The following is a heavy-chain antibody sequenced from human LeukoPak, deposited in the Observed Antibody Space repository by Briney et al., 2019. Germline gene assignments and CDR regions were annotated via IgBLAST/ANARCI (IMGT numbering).Heavy chain of an antibody. J-gene: IGHJ4*02. D-gene: IGHD3-9*01. V-gene: IGHV4-39*01. CDR2: IYYSGST. CDR1: GGSISSSRYY. Sequence: SETLSLTCTVSGGSISSSRYYWGWIRQPPGKGLEWIGSIYYSGSTYYNPSLKSRVTISVDTSKNQFSLKLSSVTAADTAVYYCAILTGYPFDYWGQGTLVTVSS. CDR3: AILTGYPFDY.